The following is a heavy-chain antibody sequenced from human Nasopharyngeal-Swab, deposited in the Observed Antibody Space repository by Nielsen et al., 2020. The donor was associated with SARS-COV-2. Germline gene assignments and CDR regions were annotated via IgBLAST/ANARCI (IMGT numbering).Heavy chain of an antibody. Sequence: LSLTCAVYGGSFSGYYWSWIRQPPGKGLEWVSYISSSSSYIYYADSVKGRFTISRDNAKNSLYLQMNSLRAEDTAVYYCARGDGMDVWGQGTTVTVSS. J-gene: IGHJ6*02. CDR3: ARGDGMDV. V-gene: IGHV3-11*06. CDR1: GGSFSGYY. CDR2: ISSSSSYI.